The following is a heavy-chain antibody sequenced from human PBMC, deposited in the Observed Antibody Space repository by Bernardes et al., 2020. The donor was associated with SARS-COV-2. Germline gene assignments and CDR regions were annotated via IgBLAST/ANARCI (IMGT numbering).Heavy chain of an antibody. Sequence: ASVKVSCKASGYTFTGYYIHWVRQAPGQGLEWMGWINPNSGGTNYAQKFQGRVTMTRDTSITTAYMELSRLTYDDTAVYYCALPPTNYDRYGMDVWGQGTTVTVSS. CDR2: INPNSGGT. J-gene: IGHJ6*02. V-gene: IGHV1-2*02. CDR3: ALPPTNYDRYGMDV. D-gene: IGHD3-22*01. CDR1: GYTFTGYY.